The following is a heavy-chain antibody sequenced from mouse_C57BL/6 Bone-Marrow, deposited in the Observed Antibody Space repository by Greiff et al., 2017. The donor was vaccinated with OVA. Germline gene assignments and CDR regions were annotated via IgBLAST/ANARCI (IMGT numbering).Heavy chain of an antibody. CDR3: ATNYYGSQGYAMDY. CDR1: GYAFSSSW. J-gene: IGHJ4*01. Sequence: QVQLQQSGPELVKPGASVKISCKASGYAFSSSWMNWVKQRPGTGLEWIGRIYPGDGDTNYNGKFKGKATLTADKSSSTAYMQLSSLTSEDSAVYFCATNYYGSQGYAMDYWGQGTSVTVSS. V-gene: IGHV1-82*01. CDR2: IYPGDGDT. D-gene: IGHD1-1*01.